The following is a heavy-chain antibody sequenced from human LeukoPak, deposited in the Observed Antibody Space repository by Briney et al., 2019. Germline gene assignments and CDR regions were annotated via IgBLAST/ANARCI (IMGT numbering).Heavy chain of an antibody. Sequence: PGGSLRLSCVASGFTFTNFALHWVRQAPGKGLEWIGEIYHSGRTNYTPSLKSRVTISVDKSKNQLSLKLSSVTAADTAVYYCARDNYGNSGYYFDYWGQGTLVTVSS. CDR2: IYHSGRT. V-gene: IGHV4-4*02. D-gene: IGHD3-22*01. J-gene: IGHJ4*02. CDR1: GFTFTNFA. CDR3: ARDNYGNSGYYFDY.